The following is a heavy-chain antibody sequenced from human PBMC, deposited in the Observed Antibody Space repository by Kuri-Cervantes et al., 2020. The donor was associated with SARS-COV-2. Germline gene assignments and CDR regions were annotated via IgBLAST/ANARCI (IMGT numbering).Heavy chain of an antibody. J-gene: IGHJ4*02. CDR3: ARALYCSGGSCSFGH. CDR2: INHTGST. D-gene: IGHD2-15*01. V-gene: IGHV4-34*01. Sequence: SQTLSLTCAVYGGSFSGYYWSWIRQPPGKGLEWIGEINHTGSTNYNPSLKSRVTISVDTSKNQFSLKLSSVTAADTAVYYCARALYCSGGSCSFGHWGQGTLVTVSS. CDR1: GGSFSGYY.